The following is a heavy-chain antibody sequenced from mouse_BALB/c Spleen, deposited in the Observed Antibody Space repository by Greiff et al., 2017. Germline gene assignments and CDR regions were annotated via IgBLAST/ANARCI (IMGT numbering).Heavy chain of an antibody. CDR3: ARWRDADYESFDY. CDR2: INPSTGYT. V-gene: IGHV1-7*01. J-gene: IGHJ2*01. Sequence: QVQLQQSGAELAKPGASVKMSCKASGYTFTSYWMHWVKQRPGQGLEWIGYINPSTGYTEYNQKFKDKATLTADKSSSTAYMQLSSLTSEDSAVYYCARWRDADYESFDYWGQGTTLTVSS. D-gene: IGHD2-4*01. CDR1: GYTFTSYW.